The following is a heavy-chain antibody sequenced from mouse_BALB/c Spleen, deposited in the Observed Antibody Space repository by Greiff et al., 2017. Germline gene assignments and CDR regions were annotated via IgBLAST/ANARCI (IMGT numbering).Heavy chain of an antibody. Sequence: QVQLQESGAELARPGASVKMSCKASGYTFTSYTMHWVKQRPGQGLEWIGYINPSSGYTNYNQKFKDKATLTADKSSSTAYMQLSSLTSEDAAVYYCARGGWVLRNAMDYWGQGTSVTVSS. CDR2: INPSSGYT. J-gene: IGHJ4*01. V-gene: IGHV1-4*01. D-gene: IGHD2-3*01. CDR1: GYTFTSYT. CDR3: ARGGWVLRNAMDY.